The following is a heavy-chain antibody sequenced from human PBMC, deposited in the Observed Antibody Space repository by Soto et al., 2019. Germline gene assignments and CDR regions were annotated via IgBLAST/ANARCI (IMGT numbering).Heavy chain of an antibody. D-gene: IGHD2-8*01. Sequence: QGQLVQSGAEVKKPGASVKVSCKASGYTFSRYGISWVRQAPGQGLEWMGWISGYNGDTKYAQKFQGRVTMTVDTSPRTAYMELRSLTSDDTAVYYCAKNGQPPYYYYGMDVWGQGTTVGVSS. CDR2: ISGYNGDT. CDR1: GYTFSRYG. J-gene: IGHJ6*02. V-gene: IGHV1-18*01. CDR3: AKNGQPPYYYYGMDV.